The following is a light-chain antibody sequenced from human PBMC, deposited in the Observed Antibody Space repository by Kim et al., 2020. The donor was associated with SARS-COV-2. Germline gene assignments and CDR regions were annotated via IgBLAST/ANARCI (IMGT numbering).Light chain of an antibody. Sequence: EIVMTQSPATLSVSPGERATLSCRASQSVSSNLAWYHQKPGQAPRLLIYGASTRATGIPARFSGSGSGTEFTLTISSLQSEDFAVYYCQQYNTWPPHTFGQGTKLEI. J-gene: IGKJ2*01. CDR3: QQYNTWPPHT. CDR1: QSVSSN. CDR2: GAS. V-gene: IGKV3-15*01.